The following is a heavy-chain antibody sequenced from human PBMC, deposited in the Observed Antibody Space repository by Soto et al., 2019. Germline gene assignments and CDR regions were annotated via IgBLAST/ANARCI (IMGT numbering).Heavy chain of an antibody. Sequence: GGSLRLSCAAPGLTFSSYWMSWVRQAPGKGLEWVANIKQDGSEKYYVDSVKGRFTISRDNAKNSLYLQMNSLRAEDTAVYYCASRGYSYGFDYWGQGTLVTVSS. V-gene: IGHV3-7*03. J-gene: IGHJ4*02. CDR2: IKQDGSEK. D-gene: IGHD5-18*01. CDR3: ASRGYSYGFDY. CDR1: GLTFSSYW.